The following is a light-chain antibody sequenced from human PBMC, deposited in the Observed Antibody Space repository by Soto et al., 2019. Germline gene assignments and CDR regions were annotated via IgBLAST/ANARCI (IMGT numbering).Light chain of an antibody. CDR2: KAS. CDR3: QPFDPYPWT. J-gene: IGKJ1*01. CDR1: HSISTY. V-gene: IGKV1-5*03. Sequence: IQMTQSPSTLSASVGDRVTITCRASHSISTYLAWYQQKPGKAPNLLIYKASTLETGVPSRFSGSGSGTEFTLTISSLQPDVFPSYYCQPFDPYPWTFGPRTRMDI.